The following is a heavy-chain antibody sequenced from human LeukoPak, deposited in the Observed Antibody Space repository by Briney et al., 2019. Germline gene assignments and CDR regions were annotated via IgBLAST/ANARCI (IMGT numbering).Heavy chain of an antibody. CDR2: INPNSGGT. Sequence: ASVTVSCKAAGFSFVHYYMHRVRQAPGQGLEWMGWINPNSGGTNYAQKFQGRVTMTRDTSISTAYMELSRLRSDDTAVYYCARGTGIRFLEWLLNDYWGQGTLVTVSS. D-gene: IGHD3-3*01. CDR1: GFSFVHYY. CDR3: ARGTGIRFLEWLLNDY. J-gene: IGHJ4*02. V-gene: IGHV1-2*02.